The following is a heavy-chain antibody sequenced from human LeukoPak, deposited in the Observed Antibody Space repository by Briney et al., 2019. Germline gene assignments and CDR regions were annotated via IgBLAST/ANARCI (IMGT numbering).Heavy chain of an antibody. CDR1: GYTFTSYA. J-gene: IGHJ4*02. D-gene: IGHD3-16*01. CDR2: ISGSGGST. Sequence: GASVKVSCKASGYTFTSYAMSWVRQAPGKGLEWVSAISGSGGSTYYADSVKGRFTISRDNSKNTLYLQMNSLRAEDTAVYYCAKEFGGVYWGQGTLVTVSS. V-gene: IGHV3-23*01. CDR3: AKEFGGVY.